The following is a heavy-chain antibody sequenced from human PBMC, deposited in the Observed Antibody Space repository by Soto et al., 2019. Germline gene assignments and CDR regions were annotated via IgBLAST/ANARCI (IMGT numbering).Heavy chain of an antibody. CDR3: ASGPFYGGNSGDAFDI. J-gene: IGHJ3*02. D-gene: IGHD4-17*01. CDR1: GVSISSGGYY. Sequence: SETLSLTCTVSGVSISSGGYYWIWIRQHPGKGLEWIGYIYYSGSTYYNPSLKSRVTISVDTSKNQFSLKLSSVTAADTAVYYCASGPFYGGNSGDAFDIWGQGTMVTVSS. CDR2: IYYSGST. V-gene: IGHV4-31*03.